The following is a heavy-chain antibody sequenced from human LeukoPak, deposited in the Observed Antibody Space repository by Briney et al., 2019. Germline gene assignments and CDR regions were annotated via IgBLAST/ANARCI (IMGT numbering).Heavy chain of an antibody. CDR1: GNYW. V-gene: IGHV3-74*01. J-gene: IGHJ4*02. CDR2: INSDGSWT. Sequence: GGSLRLSCAASGNYWMHWVRQAPGKGLVWVSHINSDGSWTSYADFVKGRFTISKDNAKNTVYLQMNSLRAEDTAVYYCVSFYETYWGRGTLVTVSS. D-gene: IGHD2/OR15-2a*01. CDR3: VSFYETY.